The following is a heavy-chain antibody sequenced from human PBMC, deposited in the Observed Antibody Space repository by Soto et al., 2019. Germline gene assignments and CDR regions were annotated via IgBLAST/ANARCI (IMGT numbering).Heavy chain of an antibody. J-gene: IGHJ6*02. D-gene: IGHD3-22*01. CDR3: ARFNGYYDFYYYYYGMDV. CDR1: GGSISIYY. Sequence: PSETLSLTCTVSGGSISIYYWSWIRHPPGKGLEWIGYIYYSGSTNYNPSLKSRVTISVDTSKNQFSLKLSSVTAADTAVYYCARFNGYYDFYYYYYGMDVWGQGTTVTVSS. CDR2: IYYSGST. V-gene: IGHV4-59*01.